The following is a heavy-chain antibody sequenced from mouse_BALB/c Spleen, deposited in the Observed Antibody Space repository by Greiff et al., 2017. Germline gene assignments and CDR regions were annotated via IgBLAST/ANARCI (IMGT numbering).Heavy chain of an antibody. CDR1: GYSITSDYA. V-gene: IGHV3-2*02. D-gene: IGHD1-1*01. Sequence: EVKLVESGPGLVKPSQSLSLTCTVTGYSITSDYAWNWIRQFPGNKLEWMGYISYSGSTSYNPSLKSRISITRDTSKNQFFLQLNSVTTEDTATYYCARENYGSSYYAYWGQGTLVTVSA. CDR3: ARENYGSSYYAY. J-gene: IGHJ3*01. CDR2: ISYSGST.